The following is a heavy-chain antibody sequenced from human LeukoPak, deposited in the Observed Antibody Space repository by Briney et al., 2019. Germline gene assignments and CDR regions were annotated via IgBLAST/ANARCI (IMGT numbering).Heavy chain of an antibody. J-gene: IGHJ4*02. CDR2: INPNSGGT. Sequence: ASVKVSCKASGYTFTGYYMHWVRQAPGQGLEWMGWINPNSGGTNYAQKFQGRVTMTRDTSISTAYMELSRLRSDDTAVYYCARKYYYGSSGYVFYYWGQGTLVTVSP. V-gene: IGHV1-2*02. CDR3: ARKYYYGSSGYVFYY. CDR1: GYTFTGYY. D-gene: IGHD3-22*01.